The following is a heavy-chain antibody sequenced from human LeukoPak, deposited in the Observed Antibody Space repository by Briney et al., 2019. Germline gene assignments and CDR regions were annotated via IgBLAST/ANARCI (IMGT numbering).Heavy chain of an antibody. D-gene: IGHD3-22*01. CDR2: IYRGGST. J-gene: IGHJ4*02. CDR1: GFTVSSNY. Sequence: GGSLRLSCAASGFTVSSNYMSWVRQAPGKGLEWVSVIYRGGSTYYADSAKGRFTISRDNSKNALYLQMNSLRAEDTAVYYCARDHYDSSGYYHDYWGQGTLVTVSS. CDR3: ARDHYDSSGYYHDY. V-gene: IGHV3-53*01.